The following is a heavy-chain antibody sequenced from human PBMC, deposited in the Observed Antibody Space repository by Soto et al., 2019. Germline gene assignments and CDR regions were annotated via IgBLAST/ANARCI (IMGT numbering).Heavy chain of an antibody. Sequence: SETLSLTCTVSGGSISSGDYYWSWIRQPPGKGLEWIGYIYYSGSTYYNPSLKSRVTISVDTSKNQFSLKLSSVTAADTAVYYCARDWFAGYYDSSGYGMDVWGQGTTVTVSS. CDR1: GGSISSGDYY. D-gene: IGHD3-22*01. V-gene: IGHV4-30-4*01. J-gene: IGHJ6*02. CDR3: ARDWFAGYYDSSGYGMDV. CDR2: IYYSGST.